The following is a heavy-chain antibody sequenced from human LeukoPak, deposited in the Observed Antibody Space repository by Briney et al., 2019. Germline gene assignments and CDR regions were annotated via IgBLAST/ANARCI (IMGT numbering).Heavy chain of an antibody. D-gene: IGHD6-6*01. CDR3: ARGHEEALLALDY. V-gene: IGHV3-66*01. CDR1: GFTVSSNY. Sequence: PGGSLRLSCAASGFTVSSNYMSWVRQAQGKGLEWLSVFYNDGSTHYADSVKGRFTISKDNSRNTLYLQMNSLRDEDTAVYYCARGHEEALLALDYWGQGTLVTVSS. J-gene: IGHJ4*02. CDR2: FYNDGST.